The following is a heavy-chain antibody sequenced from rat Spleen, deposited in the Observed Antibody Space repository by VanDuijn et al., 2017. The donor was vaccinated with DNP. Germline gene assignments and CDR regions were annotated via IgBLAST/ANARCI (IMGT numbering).Heavy chain of an antibody. CDR3: ARGSGTYYWYFDF. D-gene: IGHD4-4*01. CDR1: GFTFTFYG. CDR2: IIYDGSRT. Sequence: EVQLVESGGGLVQPGRSMKLSCAASGFTFTFYGMAWVRQAPKKGLEWVATIIYDGSRTYFRDSVKGRFTISRDNAKNTLYLQMNSLRSEDTATYYCARGSGTYYWYFDFWGPGTMVTVSS. J-gene: IGHJ1*01. V-gene: IGHV5S10*01.